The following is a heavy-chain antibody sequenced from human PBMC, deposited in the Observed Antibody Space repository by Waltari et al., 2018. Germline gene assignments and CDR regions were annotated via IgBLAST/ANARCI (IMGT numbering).Heavy chain of an antibody. Sequence: QVQLVQSGAEVKKPGSSVKVSCKASGGTFSSYAISWVRQAPGQGLEWMGGLIPTFGTANYAQKFQGRVTITADESTSTAYMELNSLRAEDTAVYYCARESYSSSSLPDYWGQGTLVTVSS. V-gene: IGHV1-69*12. J-gene: IGHJ4*02. CDR2: LIPTFGTA. CDR3: ARESYSSSSLPDY. CDR1: GGTFSSYA. D-gene: IGHD6-6*01.